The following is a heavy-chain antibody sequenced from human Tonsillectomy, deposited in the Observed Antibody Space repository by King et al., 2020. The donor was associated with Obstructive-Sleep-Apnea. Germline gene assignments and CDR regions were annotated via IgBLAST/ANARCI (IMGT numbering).Heavy chain of an antibody. D-gene: IGHD1-26*01. V-gene: IGHV3-48*04. CDR2: ISSSSTTI. J-gene: IGHJ3*02. CDR1: GFIFSDYT. CDR3: ARDSKSGSEVGAFDI. Sequence: VQLVESGGGLVQPGGSLRLSCAASGFIFSDYTMNWVRQAPGKGLEGVSYISSSSTTIYYADSVKGRFTISRDNAENSLYLQMSSLRAEDAAVYYCARDSKSGSEVGAFDIWGQGTMVTVSS.